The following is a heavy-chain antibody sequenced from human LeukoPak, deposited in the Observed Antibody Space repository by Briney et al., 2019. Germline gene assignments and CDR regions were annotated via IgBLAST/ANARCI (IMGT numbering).Heavy chain of an antibody. J-gene: IGHJ4*02. CDR3: ARVYGSGSYYYFDY. D-gene: IGHD3-10*01. CDR1: GFTFSSYA. V-gene: IGHV3-23*01. CDR2: ISGSGGST. Sequence: GGSLRLSCAASGFTFSSYAMSWVRQAPGKGLEWVSAISGSGGSTYYADSVKGRFTISRDNSKNTLYLQMNSLRADDTAVYSCARVYGSGSYYYFDYWGQGTLVTVSS.